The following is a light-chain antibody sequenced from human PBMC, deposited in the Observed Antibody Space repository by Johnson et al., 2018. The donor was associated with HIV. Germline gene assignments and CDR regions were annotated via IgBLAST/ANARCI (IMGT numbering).Light chain of an antibody. CDR3: GTWDSSLSIYV. CDR1: SSNIGNNY. CDR2: DSN. V-gene: IGLV1-51*01. Sequence: QSVLSQPPSVSAAPGQKVTISCSGSSSNIGNNYVSWYQQLPGTAPKLLIYDSNKRPSGIPDRFSGSKSGTSATLGITGLQTGDDADYYCGTWDSSLSIYVFGTGTKVTVL. J-gene: IGLJ1*01.